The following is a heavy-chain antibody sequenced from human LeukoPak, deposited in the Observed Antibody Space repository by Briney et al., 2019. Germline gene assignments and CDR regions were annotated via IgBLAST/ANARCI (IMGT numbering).Heavy chain of an antibody. J-gene: IGHJ3*02. CDR3: ARDLPYYDILTGYPQPYAFDI. V-gene: IGHV1-46*01. D-gene: IGHD3-9*01. Sequence: ASVKVSCKASGYTFTSYYMHWVRQAPGQGLEWMGIINPSGGSTSYAQKFQGRVTMTRDTSTSTVYMELSSLRSEDTAVYYCARDLPYYDILTGYPQPYAFDIWGQGTMVTVSS. CDR2: INPSGGST. CDR1: GYTFTSYY.